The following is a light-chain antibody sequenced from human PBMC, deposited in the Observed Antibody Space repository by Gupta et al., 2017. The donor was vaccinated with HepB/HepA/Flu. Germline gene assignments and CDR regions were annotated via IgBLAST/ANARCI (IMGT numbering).Light chain of an antibody. CDR3: QQRRNWPLLT. CDR1: QSVSSY. V-gene: IGKV3-11*01. J-gene: IGKJ4*01. CDR2: DAS. Sequence: EIVLTQSLATLSLSPGERATLSCRASQSVSSYLAWYQQRPSQAPRLLIYDASNRATGIPARFSGSGSGTDFTLTISSIGPEDFAVYYCQQRRNWPLLTFGGGTKVEIK.